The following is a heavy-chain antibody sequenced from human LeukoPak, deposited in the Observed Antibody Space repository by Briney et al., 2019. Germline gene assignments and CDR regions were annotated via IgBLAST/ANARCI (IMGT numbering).Heavy chain of an antibody. CDR3: AELGITMIGGV. V-gene: IGHV3-48*03. Sequence: GGSLRLSCAASGFTFSAYEMNWVRQAPGKGLEWVSYIGSSGSTVYYADSVKGRFTISRDNAKNSLYLQMNSLRAEDTAVYYCAELGITMIGGVWGKGTTVTISS. J-gene: IGHJ6*04. CDR1: GFTFSAYE. CDR2: IGSSGSTV. D-gene: IGHD3-10*02.